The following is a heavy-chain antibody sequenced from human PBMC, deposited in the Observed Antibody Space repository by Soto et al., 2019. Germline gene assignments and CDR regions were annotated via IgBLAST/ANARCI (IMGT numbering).Heavy chain of an antibody. V-gene: IGHV1-46*01. CDR1: GYTFITYG. D-gene: IGHD3-22*01. CDR2: INPSGGST. CDR3: ASNYYDSSGYPRVWYYFDY. J-gene: IGHJ4*02. Sequence: ASVKVSCKASGYTFITYGMSWVRQAPGQGLEWMGIINPSGGSTSYAQRFQGRVTMTRDTSTSTAYMELSGLRSEDTAVYYCASNYYDSSGYPRVWYYFDYWGQGTLVTVSS.